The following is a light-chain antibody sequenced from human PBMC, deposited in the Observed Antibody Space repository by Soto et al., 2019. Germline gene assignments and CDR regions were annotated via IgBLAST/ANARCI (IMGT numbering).Light chain of an antibody. CDR1: QSVSSSY. Sequence: EILMTQSPATLSLSPGERATLSCRASQSVSSSYLAWYQQKPGQAPRLLIYGASSRATGIPDRFSGSGSGTDFTLTISRLEPEDFAVYYCQQYGSSPETFGQGTKVDI. J-gene: IGKJ1*01. V-gene: IGKV3-20*01. CDR2: GAS. CDR3: QQYGSSPET.